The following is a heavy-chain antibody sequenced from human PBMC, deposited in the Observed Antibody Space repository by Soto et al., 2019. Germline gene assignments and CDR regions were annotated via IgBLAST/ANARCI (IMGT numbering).Heavy chain of an antibody. J-gene: IGHJ6*04. CDR1: GGSFSGYY. CDR2: INDSGST. Sequence: QVQLQQWGAGLLKPSETLSLTCAVYGGSFSGYYWSWIRQTPGKGLEWIGEINDSGSTNHNPSLKSRVTILVDTPKNQFSLKLSSVTAADTAVYYXAXXXXVXXXXXXXXXGXXXXXDVWGKGTTVTVSS. CDR3: AXXXXVXXXXXXXXXGXXXXXDV. D-gene: IGHD5-12*01. V-gene: IGHV4-34*01.